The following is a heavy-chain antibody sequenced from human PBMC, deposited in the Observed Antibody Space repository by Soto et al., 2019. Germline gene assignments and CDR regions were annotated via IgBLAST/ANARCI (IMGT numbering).Heavy chain of an antibody. V-gene: IGHV1-69*01. Sequence: VQLVQSGAEVKKTGSSVKVSCKASGGTFNKFAFSWVRQAPGQGFEWMGGIIPVFRSANYAQRFRGRITLTADEYTSIVYLYLNDLRSDDTAVYYCARRYCASDNCPLFYYFVDLWGLGTTVTVSS. CDR2: IIPVFRSA. D-gene: IGHD2-21*02. J-gene: IGHJ6*02. CDR1: GGTFNKFA. CDR3: ARRYCASDNCPLFYYFVDL.